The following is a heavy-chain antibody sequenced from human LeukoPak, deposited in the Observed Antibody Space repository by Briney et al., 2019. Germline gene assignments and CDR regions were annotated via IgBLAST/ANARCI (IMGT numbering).Heavy chain of an antibody. D-gene: IGHD2-2*02. V-gene: IGHV3-23*01. CDR3: AKILTPWGLYDAFDI. J-gene: IGHJ3*02. CDR1: GFTLSSYA. Sequence: TGGSLRLSCAASGFTLSSYAMSWVRQAPGEGLEWVSAISGSGGSTYSADSVKGRFTISRDNSKNTLYLQMNSLRAEDTAVYYCAKILTPWGLYDAFDIWGQGTMVTVSS. CDR2: ISGSGGST.